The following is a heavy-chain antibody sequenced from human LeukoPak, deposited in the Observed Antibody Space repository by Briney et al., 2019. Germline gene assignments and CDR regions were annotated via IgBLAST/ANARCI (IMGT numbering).Heavy chain of an antibody. CDR2: IYPGDSDT. Sequence: GESLKISCKGSGYTFTSYWIAWVRQMPGKGLEWMGIIYPGDSDTRYSPSFQGQVTFSADKSINTAYLQWSSLEASDTAMYYCARRIAATGTSPNYYYYYMDVWGKGTTVIVSS. V-gene: IGHV5-51*01. CDR3: ARRIAATGTSPNYYYYYMDV. J-gene: IGHJ6*03. D-gene: IGHD6-13*01. CDR1: GYTFTSYW.